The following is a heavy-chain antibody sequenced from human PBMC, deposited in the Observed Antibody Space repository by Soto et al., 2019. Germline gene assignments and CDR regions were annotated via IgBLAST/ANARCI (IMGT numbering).Heavy chain of an antibody. V-gene: IGHV1-3*01. CDR2: INAGNSNT. J-gene: IGHJ4*02. D-gene: IGHD4-17*01. CDR3: ASESYGGEFDY. CDR1: GYTFTSYA. Sequence: VKVSCKASGYTFTSYAMHWVRQAPGQRLEWMGWINAGNSNTKYSQKFQGRVTITRDTSASTAYMELSSLRSEDTAVYYCASESYGGEFDYWGQGTLVTVSS.